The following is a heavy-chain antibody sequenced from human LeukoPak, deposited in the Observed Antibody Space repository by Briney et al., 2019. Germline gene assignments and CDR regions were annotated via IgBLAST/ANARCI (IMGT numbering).Heavy chain of an antibody. D-gene: IGHD6-13*01. CDR1: GYTFTSYY. Sequence: ASVKVSCKASGYTFTSYYMHWVRQVPGQGLEWMGIINPSGGSTSYAQKFQGRVTMTRDTSTSTVYMELSSLRSEDTAVYYCARDAPFIAVAGYYYYGMDVWGQGTTVTVSS. V-gene: IGHV1-46*01. J-gene: IGHJ6*02. CDR2: INPSGGST. CDR3: ARDAPFIAVAGYYYYGMDV.